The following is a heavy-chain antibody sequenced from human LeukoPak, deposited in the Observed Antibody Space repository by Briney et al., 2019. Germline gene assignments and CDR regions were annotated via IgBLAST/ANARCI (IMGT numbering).Heavy chain of an antibody. CDR1: GGSFSGYY. CDR2: INHSGST. V-gene: IGHV4-34*01. J-gene: IGHJ4*02. Sequence: PSETLSLTCAVYGGSFSGYYWSWIRQPPGKGLEWIGEINHSGSTNYNPSLKSRVTISVDTSKNQFSLKLSSVTAADTAVYYCARGGPSYCGGGSCNTLDYGGREPLFPVSS. D-gene: IGHD2-15*01. CDR3: ARGGPSYCGGGSCNTLDY.